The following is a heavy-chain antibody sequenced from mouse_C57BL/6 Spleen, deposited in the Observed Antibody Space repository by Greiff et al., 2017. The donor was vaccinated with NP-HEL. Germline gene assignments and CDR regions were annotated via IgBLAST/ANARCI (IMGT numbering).Heavy chain of an antibody. CDR1: GYTFTSYW. V-gene: IGHV1-50*01. D-gene: IGHD2-1*01. CDR3: ARSGGNFYFDY. CDR2: IDPADSYT. Sequence: VQLQQPGAELVKPGASVKLSCKASGYTFTSYWMQWVKQRPGQGLEWIGEIDPADSYTNYNPKFKGKATLTVDTSSSTAYMQLSILTSEDSAVYYCARSGGNFYFDYWGQGTTLTVSS. J-gene: IGHJ2*01.